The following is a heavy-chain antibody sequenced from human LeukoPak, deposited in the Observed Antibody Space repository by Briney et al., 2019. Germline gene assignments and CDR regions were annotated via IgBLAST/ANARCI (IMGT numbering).Heavy chain of an antibody. CDR2: INLNSGGT. V-gene: IGHV1-2*02. CDR3: ATAEVSDILTAFDY. Sequence: ASVKVSCKASGYTFTGYYMHWVRQAPGQGLEWMGRINLNSGGTNYAQKFQGRVTMSRDTSISTAYMELNRLTFDDTAVYYCATAEVSDILTAFDYWGQGSLVTVSS. D-gene: IGHD3-9*01. CDR1: GYTFTGYY. J-gene: IGHJ4*02.